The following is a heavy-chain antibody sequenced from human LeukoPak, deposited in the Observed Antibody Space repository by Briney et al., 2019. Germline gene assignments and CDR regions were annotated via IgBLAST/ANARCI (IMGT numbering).Heavy chain of an antibody. CDR1: GGSISTYY. D-gene: IGHD4-17*01. V-gene: IGHV4-59*01. Sequence: SETLSLTCSVSGGSISTYYWSWIRQLPGKGLEWIGYIYYAGNTNYNPSLRSRVTISVDTSRNQFSLRLSSVTAADTAVYYCAREDPQTTVPEGMDVWGHGTTVIVSS. CDR2: IYYAGNT. J-gene: IGHJ6*02. CDR3: AREDPQTTVPEGMDV.